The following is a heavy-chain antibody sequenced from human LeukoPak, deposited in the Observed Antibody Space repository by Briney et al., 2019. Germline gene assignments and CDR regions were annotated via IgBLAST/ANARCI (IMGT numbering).Heavy chain of an antibody. CDR2: IYHSGST. Sequence: SETLSLTCAVSGGSISSSNWWSWVRQPPGKGLEWIGEIYHSGSTNYNPSLKSRVTISVDKSKNQFSLKLSSVTAADTAVYYCASYDFWSGYHDAFDIWGQGTMVTVSS. J-gene: IGHJ3*02. V-gene: IGHV4-4*02. CDR1: GGSISSSNW. CDR3: ASYDFWSGYHDAFDI. D-gene: IGHD3-3*01.